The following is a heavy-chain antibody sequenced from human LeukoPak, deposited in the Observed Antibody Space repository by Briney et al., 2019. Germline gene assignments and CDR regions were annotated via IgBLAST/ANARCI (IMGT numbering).Heavy chain of an antibody. Sequence: PSETLSLTCTVSGGSISSGNYYWSWIRQPAGKSLEWIGRIYSGGSTNYNPSLNSRVTISIDTSKNQSSLNLSSVTAADTAMYYCARDGNSAWFGGTGYWGQGTLVTVSS. D-gene: IGHD3-16*01. J-gene: IGHJ4*02. V-gene: IGHV4-61*02. CDR2: IYSGGST. CDR3: ARDGNSAWFGGTGY. CDR1: GGSISSGNYY.